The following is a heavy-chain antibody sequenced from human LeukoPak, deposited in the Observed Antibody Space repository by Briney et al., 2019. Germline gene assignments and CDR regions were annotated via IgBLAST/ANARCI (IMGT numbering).Heavy chain of an antibody. J-gene: IGHJ3*02. CDR2: SRHKAYSYTT. Sequence: GGSLRLSCAVSGFTFSDHYMDWVRQAPGKGLEWVGRSRHKAYSYTTEYAASVKGRFTISRNDSKNSVYLQINSLKTEDTAVYYCARSYCTNGLCHAFDIWGQGTLVTVSS. CDR3: ARSYCTNGLCHAFDI. V-gene: IGHV3-72*01. D-gene: IGHD2-8*01. CDR1: GFTFSDHY.